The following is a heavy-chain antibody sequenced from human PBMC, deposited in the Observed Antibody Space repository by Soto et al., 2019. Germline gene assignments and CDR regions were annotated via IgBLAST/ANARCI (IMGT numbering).Heavy chain of an antibody. D-gene: IGHD6-13*01. J-gene: IGHJ4*02. CDR3: ARHHVRGRTIAGAAEF. Sequence: SETLSLTCAVYGGSFTGYYWSWIRQTPGKGLEWIGEINQSGNTNYNPSLKSRVTISVDTSKNQLFLNLTSVTAADTAMYYCARHHVRGRTIAGAAEFWGQGTLVTVSS. V-gene: IGHV4-34*01. CDR2: INQSGNT. CDR1: GGSFTGYY.